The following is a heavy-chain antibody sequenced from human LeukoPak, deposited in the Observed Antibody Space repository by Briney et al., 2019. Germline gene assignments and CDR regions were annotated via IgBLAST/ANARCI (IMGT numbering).Heavy chain of an antibody. CDR1: GFTVSSNY. Sequence: GGSLRLSCAASGFTVSSNYMSWVRQAPGKGLEWVSVIYSGGSTYYADSVKGRFTISRDNSKNTLYLQMNSLRAEDTAVYYCATSSGFGELSAYYYGMDVWGKGPRSPSPQ. J-gene: IGHJ6*04. V-gene: IGHV3-53*01. CDR3: ATSSGFGELSAYYYGMDV. CDR2: IYSGGST. D-gene: IGHD3-10*01.